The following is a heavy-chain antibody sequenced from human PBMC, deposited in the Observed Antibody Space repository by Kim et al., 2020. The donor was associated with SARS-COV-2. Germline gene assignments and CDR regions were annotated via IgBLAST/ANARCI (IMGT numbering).Heavy chain of an antibody. V-gene: IGHV4-34*01. CDR3: ARGRGPGYGSGSSGFDY. Sequence: LRGRVTISVDTSKNQFSLKRSSVTAADTAVYYCARGRGPGYGSGSSGFDYWGQGTLVTVSS. J-gene: IGHJ4*02. D-gene: IGHD3-10*01.